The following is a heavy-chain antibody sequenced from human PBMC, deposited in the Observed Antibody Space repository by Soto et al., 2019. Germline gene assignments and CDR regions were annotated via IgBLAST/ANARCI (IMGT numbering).Heavy chain of an antibody. Sequence: EVQLVQSGAEVKKPGESLKISCKGSGYSFVTYLIAWVRQMPGKGLEWMGIIYPGDSDTRYSPSFQGQVTISVDKSISTAYLQWTSLKASDTAMYYCARRASSTWALDYWGQGTLVTVSS. CDR2: IYPGDSDT. V-gene: IGHV5-51*01. CDR3: ARRASSTWALDY. CDR1: GYSFVTYL. J-gene: IGHJ4*02. D-gene: IGHD2-2*01.